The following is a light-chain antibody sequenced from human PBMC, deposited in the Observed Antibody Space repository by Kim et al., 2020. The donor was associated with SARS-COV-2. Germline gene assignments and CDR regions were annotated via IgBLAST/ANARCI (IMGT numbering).Light chain of an antibody. V-gene: IGLV3-21*04. J-gene: IGLJ1*01. CDR1: NIGSKS. Sequence: SYELTQPPSVSVVPGETARITCGGNNIGSKSVHWYQQKAGQAPVLVIYYDYDRPSGIPERFSGSTSGNTATLTISGVEAGDEADYFCQVWDTTTDHYVFATGTKVTVL. CDR3: QVWDTTTDHYV. CDR2: YDY.